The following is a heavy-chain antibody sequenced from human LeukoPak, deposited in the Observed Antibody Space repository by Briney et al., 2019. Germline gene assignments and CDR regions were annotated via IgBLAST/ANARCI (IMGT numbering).Heavy chain of an antibody. CDR2: IYSGGST. D-gene: IGHD6-19*01. CDR3: AKDFGSGWFDAFDI. J-gene: IGHJ3*02. V-gene: IGHV3-23*01. Sequence: GGSLRLSCAASGFTFSSYWMSRVRQAPGKGLEWVSVIYSGGSTYYADSVKGRFTISRDNSKNTLYLQMNSLRAEDTAVYYCAKDFGSGWFDAFDIWGQGTMVTVSS. CDR1: GFTFSSYW.